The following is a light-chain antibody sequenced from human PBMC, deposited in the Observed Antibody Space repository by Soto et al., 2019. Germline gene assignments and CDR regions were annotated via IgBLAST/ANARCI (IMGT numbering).Light chain of an antibody. CDR2: DAS. V-gene: IGKV3-11*01. J-gene: IGKJ1*01. CDR3: QQYDNWPLT. Sequence: EIVMTQSPATLSLSPGEIATLSFSASQSVSTYLAWYQQKPGQAPRLLISDASNRATGIPARFSGSGSGTEFTLTISSLQPEDFAVYYCQQYDNWPLTFGRGTKVDIK. CDR1: QSVSTY.